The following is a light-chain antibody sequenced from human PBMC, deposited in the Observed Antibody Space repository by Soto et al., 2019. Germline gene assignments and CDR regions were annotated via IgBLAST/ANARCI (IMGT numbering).Light chain of an antibody. CDR3: ASKTTSSTVL. Sequence: QAVVTQPPSVSGAPGQRVTISCTGSSSNIGAGYDLHWYQQLPGTAPKLLIYDDNNRPSGVPDRFSGSKSGTSASLAITGLQAEDEADYYCASKTTSSTVLFGGGTKLTVL. J-gene: IGLJ2*01. CDR2: DDN. V-gene: IGLV1-40*01. CDR1: SSNIGAGYD.